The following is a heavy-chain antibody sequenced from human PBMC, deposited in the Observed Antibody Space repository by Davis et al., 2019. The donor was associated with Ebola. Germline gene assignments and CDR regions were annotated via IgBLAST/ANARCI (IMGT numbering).Heavy chain of an antibody. Sequence: GESLKISCGAFGFTFSSKSMNWVRQAPGKGLEWIAFVRSDSSLVHYADSVKGRFTISRDNSKNSLSLQMNSLRDEDTALYYCARGRGGIDQIFDYWGRGTLVTVSS. J-gene: IGHJ4*02. V-gene: IGHV3-21*05. CDR2: VRSDSSLV. CDR1: GFTFSSKS. D-gene: IGHD1-1*01. CDR3: ARGRGGIDQIFDY.